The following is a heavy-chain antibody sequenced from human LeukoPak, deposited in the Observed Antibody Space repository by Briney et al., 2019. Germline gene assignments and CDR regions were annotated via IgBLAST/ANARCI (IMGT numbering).Heavy chain of an antibody. V-gene: IGHV3-21*01. Sequence: GGSLRLSCAASGFTFSSYSMNWVRQAPGKGLEWVSSISSSSSYIYYADSVKGRFTISRDNAKNSLYLQMNSLRVEDTAIYFCVRDTQWELLAQWGQGTVVTVPS. D-gene: IGHD1-26*01. CDR1: GFTFSSYS. CDR2: ISSSSSYI. J-gene: IGHJ4*02. CDR3: VRDTQWELLAQ.